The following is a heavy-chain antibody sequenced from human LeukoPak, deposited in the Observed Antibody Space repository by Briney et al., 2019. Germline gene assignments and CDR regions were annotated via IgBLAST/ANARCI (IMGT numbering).Heavy chain of an antibody. CDR3: AKDQSRYYYYGMDV. V-gene: IGHV3-30*18. D-gene: IGHD6-25*01. Sequence: PGGSLRLSCAASGFTFSSYGMHWVRQAPGKGLEWVAVISYDGSNKYYADSVKGRFTISRDKSKNTLYLQMNSLRAEDTAVYYCAKDQSRYYYYGMDVWGQGTTVTVSS. CDR2: ISYDGSNK. J-gene: IGHJ6*02. CDR1: GFTFSSYG.